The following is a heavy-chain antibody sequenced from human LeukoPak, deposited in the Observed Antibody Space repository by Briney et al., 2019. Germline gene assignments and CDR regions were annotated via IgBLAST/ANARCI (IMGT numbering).Heavy chain of an antibody. Sequence: ASVKVSCKASGYTFTNFYMHWVRQVPGQGLEWMGTINPRGGSASSAQKFQGRVTLSRDTSASTVYMELSRLRSEDTALYYCARDYHGSGSLTTFDYWGQGTLVTVSS. V-gene: IGHV1-46*01. D-gene: IGHD3-10*01. J-gene: IGHJ4*02. CDR3: ARDYHGSGSLTTFDY. CDR2: INPRGGSA. CDR1: GYTFTNFY.